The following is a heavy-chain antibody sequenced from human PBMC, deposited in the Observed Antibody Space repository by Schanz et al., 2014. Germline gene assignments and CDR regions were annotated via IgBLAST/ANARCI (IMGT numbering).Heavy chain of an antibody. Sequence: QVQLQESGSGLVTPSQTLSLTCGVSGGSMRRGAYSWNWIRQSPGKGLEWIGYVFHSGRPYYNPSLKGRVTISLETSKNQFPLNRLYAPAADTAVYYCAREGPGDYYGMDVWGQGRTVIVSS. CDR2: VFHSGRP. V-gene: IGHV4-30-2*06. CDR1: GGSMRRGAYS. J-gene: IGHJ6*02. CDR3: AREGPGDYYGMDV.